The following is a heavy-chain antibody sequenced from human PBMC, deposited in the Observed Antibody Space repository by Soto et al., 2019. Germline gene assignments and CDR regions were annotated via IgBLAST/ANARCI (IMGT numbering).Heavy chain of an antibody. Sequence: GSGPTLVNPTQTLTLTCTFSGFSLNTSGVGVGWIRQPPGKALEWLALIYWDDDKRYSPSLKSRLTITKDTSKNQVVLTMTNMDPVDTATYYCAHSYDYVWGSYRRHEGFDYWGQGTLVTSPQ. D-gene: IGHD3-16*02. V-gene: IGHV2-5*02. J-gene: IGHJ4*02. CDR1: GFSLNTSGVG. CDR3: AHSYDYVWGSYRRHEGFDY. CDR2: IYWDDDK.